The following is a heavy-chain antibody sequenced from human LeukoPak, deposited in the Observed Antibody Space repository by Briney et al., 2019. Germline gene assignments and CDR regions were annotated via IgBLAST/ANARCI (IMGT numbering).Heavy chain of an antibody. J-gene: IGHJ4*02. D-gene: IGHD3-16*02. Sequence: SETLSLTCTVSGGSIRSYYWSWIRQPAGKGLEWIGRIYTSGSTNYNPPLKSRVTISVDTSKNQFSLKLSSVTAADTAVYYCARGGPYPRGVDYWGQGTLVTVSS. CDR3: ARGGPYPRGVDY. CDR2: IYTSGST. CDR1: GGSIRSYY. V-gene: IGHV4-4*07.